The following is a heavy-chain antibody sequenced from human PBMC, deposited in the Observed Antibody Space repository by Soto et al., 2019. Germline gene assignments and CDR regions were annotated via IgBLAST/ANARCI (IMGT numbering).Heavy chain of an antibody. Sequence: SETLSLTCAVYGGSFSGYYWSWIRQPPGKGLEWIGEINHSGSTNYNPSLKSRVTISVDTSKNQFSLKLSSVTAADTAVYYCARGQAERYYDFLSGYYAPYYFDYWGQGTLVTLSS. CDR2: INHSGST. J-gene: IGHJ4*02. CDR1: GGSFSGYY. CDR3: ARGQAERYYDFLSGYYAPYYFDY. V-gene: IGHV4-34*01. D-gene: IGHD3-3*01.